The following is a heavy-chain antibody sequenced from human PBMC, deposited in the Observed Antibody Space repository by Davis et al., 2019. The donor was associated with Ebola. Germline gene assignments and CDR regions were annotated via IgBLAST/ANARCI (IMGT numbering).Heavy chain of an antibody. V-gene: IGHV3-74*01. CDR3: VRKIEGAIWSGFTGDS. CDR1: GFTFSYYW. CDR2: ITNDGVNT. Sequence: HTGGSLRLSCAASGFTFSYYWMYWVRQAPGKGLVWVSYITNDGVNTNYADSVKGRFTISRDNAKNTLYLQMNSLRAEDTAVYYCVRKIEGAIWSGFTGDSWGQGTLVTVSS. J-gene: IGHJ4*02. D-gene: IGHD3-3*01.